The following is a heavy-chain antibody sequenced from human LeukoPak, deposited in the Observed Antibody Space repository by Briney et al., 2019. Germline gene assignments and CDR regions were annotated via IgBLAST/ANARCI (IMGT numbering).Heavy chain of an antibody. CDR2: MKPDGSEK. D-gene: IGHD6-19*01. V-gene: IGHV3-7*03. CDR1: GLTFSGSW. CDR3: AKDGAAVAANYYYYMDV. Sequence: GGSLRLSCAASGLTFSGSWITWIRQAPGKGLEWVASMKPDGSEKWYVDSVKGRFTISRDNSKNSLYLQMNSLRAEDTAVYYCAKDGAAVAANYYYYMDVWGKGTTVTISS. J-gene: IGHJ6*03.